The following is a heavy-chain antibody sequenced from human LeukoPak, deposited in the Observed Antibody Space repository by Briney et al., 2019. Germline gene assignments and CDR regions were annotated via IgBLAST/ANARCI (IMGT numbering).Heavy chain of an antibody. CDR1: GYTFTSYY. Sequence: ASVKVSCKASGYTFTSYYMHWVRQAPGQGLEWMGWINPNSGDTNYAQKFQGRVTMTRDTSISTAYMELSRLRSEDTAVYYCARRPAAGSGSLGYWGQGTLVTVSS. D-gene: IGHD3-10*01. CDR2: INPNSGDT. CDR3: ARRPAAGSGSLGY. J-gene: IGHJ4*02. V-gene: IGHV1-2*02.